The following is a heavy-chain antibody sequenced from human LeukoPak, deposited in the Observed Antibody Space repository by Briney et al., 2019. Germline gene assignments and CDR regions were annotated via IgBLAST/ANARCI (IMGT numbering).Heavy chain of an antibody. CDR2: IYHSGST. Sequence: SETLSLTCAVSGYSISSGYYWGWIRQPPGKGLEWIGSIYHSGSTYYNPSLKGRVTISVDTSKNQFSLKLSSVTAADTAVYYCARGLFFDYWGQGTLVTVSS. V-gene: IGHV4-38-2*01. J-gene: IGHJ4*02. CDR3: ARGLFFDY. CDR1: GYSISSGYY.